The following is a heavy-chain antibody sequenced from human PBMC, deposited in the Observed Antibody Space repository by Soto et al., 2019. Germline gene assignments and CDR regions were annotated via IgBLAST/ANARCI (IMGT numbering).Heavy chain of an antibody. J-gene: IGHJ4*02. Sequence: QVQLVQSGAEVKKPGSSVKVSCKASGGSSKNYAISWVRQAPGQGLEWMGGIIPISGTADYAQKFQGRLTIPADKSTNTAYMELSSLRSEDTAVYYCARDMTLFTVPYFDYWGQGTLVTVSS. CDR3: ARDMTLFTVPYFDY. V-gene: IGHV1-69*06. CDR1: GGSSKNYA. D-gene: IGHD4-17*01. CDR2: IIPISGTA.